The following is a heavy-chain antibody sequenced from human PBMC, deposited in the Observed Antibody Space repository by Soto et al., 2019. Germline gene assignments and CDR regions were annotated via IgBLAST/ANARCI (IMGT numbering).Heavy chain of an antibody. V-gene: IGHV3-23*01. CDR1: GFTFSSYG. Sequence: EVQLLASGGGLVQPGGSLRLSCAASGFTFSSYGMSWVRQAPGKGLEWVSAISGSGGSTYYADCVKGRFTISRDNSKNTLYLQMNSLRAADTAVYYCAKSLHYYDSSGRDYWGQGTLVTVSS. CDR3: AKSLHYYDSSGRDY. J-gene: IGHJ4*02. D-gene: IGHD3-22*01. CDR2: ISGSGGST.